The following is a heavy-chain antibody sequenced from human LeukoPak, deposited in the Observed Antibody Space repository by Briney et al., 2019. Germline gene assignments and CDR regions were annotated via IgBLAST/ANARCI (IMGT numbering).Heavy chain of an antibody. D-gene: IGHD6-6*01. CDR1: GGSFSGYY. CDR3: ARGRIAARRNLFDP. J-gene: IGHJ5*02. Sequence: SETLSLTCAVYGGSFSGYYWSWIRQPPGKGLEWIGEINHSGGTNYNPSLKSRVTISVDTSKNQFSLKLSSVTAADTAVYYCARGRIAARRNLFDPWGQGTLVTVSS. V-gene: IGHV4-34*01. CDR2: INHSGGT.